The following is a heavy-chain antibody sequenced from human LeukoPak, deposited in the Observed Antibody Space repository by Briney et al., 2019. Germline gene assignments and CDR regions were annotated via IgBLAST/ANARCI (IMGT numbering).Heavy chain of an antibody. CDR1: GFTFSTYG. CDR2: ISDYHDRT. V-gene: IGHV1-18*01. Sequence: ASVKVSCKASGFTFSTYGISWVRQAPGQGLEWMGWISDYHDRTHYAQSLQGRVTMTTDTSTSTAYMELRSLRSDDTAVYYRARDRGVDPDTFDIWGQGTMVTVSS. D-gene: IGHD2-8*01. J-gene: IGHJ3*02. CDR3: ARDRGVDPDTFDI.